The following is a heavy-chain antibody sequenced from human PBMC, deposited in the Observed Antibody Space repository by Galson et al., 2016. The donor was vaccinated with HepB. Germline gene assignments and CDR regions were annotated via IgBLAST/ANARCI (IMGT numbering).Heavy chain of an antibody. J-gene: IGHJ4*02. V-gene: IGHV4-34*01. CDR1: GGSFSGYY. CDR2: INHSGST. CDR3: ARGREIWRAVVPAASFDY. D-gene: IGHD2-2*01. Sequence: ETLSLTCAVYGGSFSGYYWSWIRQPPGKGLEWIGEINHSGSTNYNPSLKSRVTISVDTSKNQFSLKLSSVTAADTAVYYCARGREIWRAVVPAASFDYWGQGTLVTVSS.